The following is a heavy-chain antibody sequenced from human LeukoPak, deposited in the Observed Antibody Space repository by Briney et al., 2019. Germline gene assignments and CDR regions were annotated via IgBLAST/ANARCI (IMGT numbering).Heavy chain of an antibody. Sequence: GGSLRLSCAASGFGFSTYGMTWVRQAPGKGLEWVSFISGSGGSIYYADSVKGRFIISRDNSKNMVYLQMNSLRVGDTAVYYCASYSSLGSWGQGTLVTVSS. CDR1: GFGFSTYG. J-gene: IGHJ4*02. CDR3: ASYSSLGS. V-gene: IGHV3-23*01. D-gene: IGHD3-22*01. CDR2: ISGSGGSI.